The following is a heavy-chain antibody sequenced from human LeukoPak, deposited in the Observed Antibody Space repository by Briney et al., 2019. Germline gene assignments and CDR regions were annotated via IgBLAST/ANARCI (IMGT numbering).Heavy chain of an antibody. V-gene: IGHV3-53*01. CDR1: GVTVSSND. CDR3: ARDVDYYDIVTGYYQHFGMDV. D-gene: IGHD3-9*01. CDR2: VYSGGST. Sequence: PGGSLRLSCAASGVTVSSNDMSWVRQAPGKGLEWGSTVYSGGSTYYADPVKGRFTISRDNSKNTLFLQMHSLRAEDTDVYYCARDVDYYDIVTGYYQHFGMDVWGQGTTVTVSS. J-gene: IGHJ6*02.